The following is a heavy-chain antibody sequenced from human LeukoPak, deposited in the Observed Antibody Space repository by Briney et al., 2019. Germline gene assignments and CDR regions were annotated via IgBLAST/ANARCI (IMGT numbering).Heavy chain of an antibody. V-gene: IGHV3-23*01. CDR3: ARSRYSNSLLFDY. Sequence: GGSLRLSCAAPGITFSSYAMTWVRGAPGKGLEWGSAISGSGVNTYYADSVKGRFTISRDNSKNMVYLQMNSLSAEDTAVFYCARSRYSNSLLFDYWGQGTLVTVA. D-gene: IGHD6-13*01. CDR2: ISGSGVNT. J-gene: IGHJ4*02. CDR1: GITFSSYA.